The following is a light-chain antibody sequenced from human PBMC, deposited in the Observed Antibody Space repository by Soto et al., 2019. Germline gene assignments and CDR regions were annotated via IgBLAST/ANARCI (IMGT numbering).Light chain of an antibody. CDR3: HQYDTYPWT. J-gene: IGKJ1*01. V-gene: IGKV1-5*03. CDR2: KAS. CDR1: QSISSW. Sequence: DIQMTQSPSTLSASVGDRVTITSRASQSISSWLAWYQQKPGKAPKLLIYKASGLESGVPSRFSGSGSGTEFTLSISSLQPDDFAIYYCHQYDTYPWTFGQGTKVEIK.